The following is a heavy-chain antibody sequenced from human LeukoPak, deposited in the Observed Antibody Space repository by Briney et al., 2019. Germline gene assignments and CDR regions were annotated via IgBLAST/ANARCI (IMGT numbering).Heavy chain of an antibody. CDR2: IIPILGIA. V-gene: IGHV1-69*04. Sequence: SVKVSCKASGGTFSSYAISWVRQAPGQGLEWMGRIIPILGIANYAQKFQGRVTITADKSTSTAYMELSSLRSEDTAVYYCARELYYYDSSGYYRTWGQGTLVTVPS. CDR3: ARELYYYDSSGYYRT. CDR1: GGTFSSYA. J-gene: IGHJ5*02. D-gene: IGHD3-22*01.